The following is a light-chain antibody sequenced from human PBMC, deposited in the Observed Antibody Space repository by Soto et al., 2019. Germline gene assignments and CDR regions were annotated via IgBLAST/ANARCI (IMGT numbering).Light chain of an antibody. Sequence: DIQMTQSPSSLSASVGDRVTITCRASQSISSYLNWYQQKPGKAPKLLIYAASSLQSGVPSRFSGSGSGTDLTLTISRLQPEDFATYYCQQSYSTPVFGQGTKLEIK. J-gene: IGKJ2*01. CDR2: AAS. V-gene: IGKV1-39*01. CDR3: QQSYSTPV. CDR1: QSISSY.